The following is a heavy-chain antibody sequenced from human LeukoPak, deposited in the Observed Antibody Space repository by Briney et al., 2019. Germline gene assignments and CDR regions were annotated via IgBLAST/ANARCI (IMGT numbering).Heavy chain of an antibody. CDR1: GFTFSSYW. J-gene: IGHJ4*02. CDR2: IKQDGSEK. V-gene: IGHV3-7*01. CDR3: ARVRTTTMYYFDY. D-gene: IGHD4/OR15-4a*01. Sequence: GGSLRLSCAASGFTFSSYWMSWVRQAPGKGLEWVANIKQDGSEKYYVDSVKGRFTISRDNAKNSLYLQMNSLRAEDTAVYYCARVRTTTMYYFDYWGQGTLVTVSS.